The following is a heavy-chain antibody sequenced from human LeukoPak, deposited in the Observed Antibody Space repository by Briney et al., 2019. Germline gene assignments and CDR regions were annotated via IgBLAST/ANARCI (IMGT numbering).Heavy chain of an antibody. J-gene: IGHJ6*03. Sequence: SETLSLTCTVSGGSISSYYWSWIRQPPGKGLEWIGYIYTSGSTNYNPSLKSRVTISVDTSKNQFSLKLSSVTAADTAVYYCARLGGYCSSTSCYTGHYYYYYMDVWGKGTTVTVSS. CDR1: GGSISSYY. D-gene: IGHD2-2*02. CDR3: ARLGGYCSSTSCYTGHYYYYYMDV. CDR2: IYTSGST. V-gene: IGHV4-4*09.